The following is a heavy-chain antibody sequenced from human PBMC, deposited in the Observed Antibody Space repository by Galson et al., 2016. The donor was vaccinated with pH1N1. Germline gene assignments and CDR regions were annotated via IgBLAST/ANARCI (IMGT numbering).Heavy chain of an antibody. J-gene: IGHJ4*02. Sequence: SLRLSCAASGFGFSSYEMNWVRQAPGKGLEWVSHISRSGSTIHYADSVKGRFTVSRDNAKNSLYLQMNSLRAEDTAVYYCARPAEQQWLVILPFGYWGQGILVTVSS. CDR1: GFGFSSYE. D-gene: IGHD6-19*01. V-gene: IGHV3-48*03. CDR3: ARPAEQQWLVILPFGY. CDR2: ISRSGSTI.